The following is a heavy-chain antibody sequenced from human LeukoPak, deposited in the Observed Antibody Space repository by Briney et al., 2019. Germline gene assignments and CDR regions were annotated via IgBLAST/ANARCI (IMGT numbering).Heavy chain of an antibody. CDR1: GGSISSYY. J-gene: IGHJ4*02. V-gene: IGHV4-59*01. D-gene: IGHD3-22*01. CDR3: ARVRLTMIDY. CDR2: ICYSGST. Sequence: SETLSLTCTVSGGSISSYYWSWIRQPPGKGLEWIGYICYSGSTNYNPSLKSRVTISVDTSKNQFSLKLSSMTAADTAVYYCARVRLTMIDYWGQGTLVTVSS.